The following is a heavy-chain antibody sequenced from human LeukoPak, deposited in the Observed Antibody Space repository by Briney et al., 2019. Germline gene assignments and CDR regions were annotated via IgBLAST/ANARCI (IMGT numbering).Heavy chain of an antibody. CDR3: AKGTSSGWYFDY. CDR1: GFTFSSYG. D-gene: IGHD6-19*01. V-gene: IGHV3-30*02. Sequence: PRGSLRLSCAASGFTFSSYGMHWVRQAPGKGLEWVAFIRYDGSNKYYADSVKGRFTISRDNSKNTLYLQMNSLRAEDTAVYYCAKGTSSGWYFDYWGQGTLVTVSS. CDR2: IRYDGSNK. J-gene: IGHJ4*02.